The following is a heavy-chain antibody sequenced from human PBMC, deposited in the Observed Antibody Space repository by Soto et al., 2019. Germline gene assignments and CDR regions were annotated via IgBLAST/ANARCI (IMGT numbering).Heavy chain of an antibody. Sequence: LVEVSRKAPADTFTSYEINWVRQAPGQGVEGMGIVNPNGGSTRYAQKFEGRVTLTRDTPASTVSMEMRNLRSDDTALYFCASSSGGVYGIIIGGTNWFGPWGQGTLVT. CDR2: VNPNGGST. CDR1: ADTFTSYE. J-gene: IGHJ5*02. CDR3: ASSSGGVYGIIIGGTNWFGP. D-gene: IGHD3-10*01. V-gene: IGHV1-46*01.